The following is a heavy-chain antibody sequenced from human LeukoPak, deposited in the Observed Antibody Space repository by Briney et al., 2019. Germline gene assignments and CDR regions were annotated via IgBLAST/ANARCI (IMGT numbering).Heavy chain of an antibody. D-gene: IGHD5-18*01. V-gene: IGHV4-59*01. Sequence: KPSETLSLTCTVSGGSISRYYWSWVRQSPGKGLEWIGYIYYSGSADYNPSLKSRVTISPDTSKNQCSLRLRSVTAEDTAVYYCAKEAAVGYGYFDYWGQGTLVTVSS. CDR3: AKEAAVGYGYFDY. J-gene: IGHJ4*02. CDR1: GGSISRYY. CDR2: IYYSGSA.